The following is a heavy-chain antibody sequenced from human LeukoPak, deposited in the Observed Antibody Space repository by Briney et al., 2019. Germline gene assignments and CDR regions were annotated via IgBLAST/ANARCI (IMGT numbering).Heavy chain of an antibody. CDR1: GYTFTSYG. Sequence: ASVNVSCKASGYTFTSYGISWVRQAPGQGLEWMGWISAYNGNTNYAQKLQGRVTMTTDTSTSTAYMELRSLRSDDTAVYYCARAVAGPWGAYYYYMDVWGKGTTVTISS. CDR3: ARAVAGPWGAYYYYMDV. J-gene: IGHJ6*03. D-gene: IGHD6-19*01. CDR2: ISAYNGNT. V-gene: IGHV1-18*01.